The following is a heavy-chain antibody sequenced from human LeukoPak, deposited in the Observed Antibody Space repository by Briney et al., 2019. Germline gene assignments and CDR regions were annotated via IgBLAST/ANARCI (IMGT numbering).Heavy chain of an antibody. V-gene: IGHV3-21*01. Sequence: KPGGSLRLSYAASGFTFSSYSMNWVRQAPGEGLEWVSSISSSSSHIYYADSVKGRFTISRDNAKNSLYLQMNSLRDEDTAVYYCARSKDTFGGVIVIQTFDYWGQGTLVTVSS. D-gene: IGHD3-16*02. J-gene: IGHJ4*02. CDR2: ISSSSSHI. CDR1: GFTFSSYS. CDR3: ARSKDTFGGVIVIQTFDY.